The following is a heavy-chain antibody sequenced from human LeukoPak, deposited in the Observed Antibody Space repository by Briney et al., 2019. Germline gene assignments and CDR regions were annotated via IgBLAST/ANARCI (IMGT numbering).Heavy chain of an antibody. D-gene: IGHD3-22*01. CDR2: IYTSGST. Sequence: SQTLSLTCTVSGGSISSYYWSWIRQPAGKGLEWIGRIYTSGSTNYNPSLKSRVTMSVDTSKNQFSLKLSSVTAADTAVYYCATSYYEVKSGEYFQHWGQGTLVTVSS. V-gene: IGHV4-4*07. J-gene: IGHJ1*01. CDR3: ATSYYEVKSGEYFQH. CDR1: GGSISSYY.